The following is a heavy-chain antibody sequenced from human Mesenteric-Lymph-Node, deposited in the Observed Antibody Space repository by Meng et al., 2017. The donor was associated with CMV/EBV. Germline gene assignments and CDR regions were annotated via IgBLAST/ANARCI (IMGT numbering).Heavy chain of an antibody. CDR3: AKDSSTTYYGMDV. J-gene: IGHJ6*02. CDR1: GFTFSSYG. Sequence: GESLKISCAASGFTFSSYGMHWVRQAPGKGLEWVSFIRYDGSNKYYADSVKGRFTISRDNSKNTLYLQMNSLRAEDTAVYYCAKDSSTTYYGMDVWGQGTTVTVSS. D-gene: IGHD2-2*01. V-gene: IGHV3-30*02. CDR2: IRYDGSNK.